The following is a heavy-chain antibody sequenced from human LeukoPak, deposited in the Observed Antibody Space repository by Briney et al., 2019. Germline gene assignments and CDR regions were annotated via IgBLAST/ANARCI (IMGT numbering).Heavy chain of an antibody. V-gene: IGHV4-59*01. CDR1: GVSINSYY. J-gene: IGHJ4*02. CDR3: ARGALLWFGDRMEYYFDY. D-gene: IGHD3-10*01. Sequence: PSETLSLTCTVSGVSINSYYWSWIRQPPGKGLEWIGYIYYSGSTNYNPSLKSRVTISVDTSKNQFSLRLSSVTVADTAVYYCARGALLWFGDRMEYYFDYWGQGTLLTVSS. CDR2: IYYSGST.